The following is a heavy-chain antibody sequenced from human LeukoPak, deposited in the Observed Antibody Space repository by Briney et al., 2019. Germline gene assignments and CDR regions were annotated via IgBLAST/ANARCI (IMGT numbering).Heavy chain of an antibody. V-gene: IGHV4-61*01. D-gene: IGHD2-15*01. J-gene: IGHJ3*02. CDR1: GGSVSSGSYY. Sequence: SETLSLTCTVSGGSVSSGSYYWSWIRQPPGKGLEWIGYIYYSGSTNYNPSLKSRVTISVDTSKNQFSLKLSSATAADTAVYYCARAPGIVVVVAATPSAFDIWGQGTMVTVSS. CDR3: ARAPGIVVVVAATPSAFDI. CDR2: IYYSGST.